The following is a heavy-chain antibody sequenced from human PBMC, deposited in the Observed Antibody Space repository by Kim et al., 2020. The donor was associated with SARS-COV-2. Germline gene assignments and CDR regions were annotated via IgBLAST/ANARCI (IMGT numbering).Heavy chain of an antibody. CDR1: GFTFSSYA. V-gene: IGHV3-23*01. CDR2: ISGSGGST. Sequence: GGSLRLSCAASGFTFSSYAMSWVRQAPGKGLEWVSAISGSGGSTYYADSVKGRFTISRDNSKNTLYLQMNSLRAEDTAVYYCAKGVAYVPAATMNFQHWGQGTLVTVSS. J-gene: IGHJ1*01. CDR3: AKGVAYVPAATMNFQH. D-gene: IGHD2-2*01.